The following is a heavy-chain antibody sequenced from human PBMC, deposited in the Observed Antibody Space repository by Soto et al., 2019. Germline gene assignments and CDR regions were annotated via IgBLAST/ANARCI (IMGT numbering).Heavy chain of an antibody. J-gene: IGHJ5*02. CDR3: ARDWYYNILTGYPQGWFDP. CDR2: INAGNGDT. V-gene: IGHV1-3*05. CDR1: GYTFTSYA. Sequence: QVQLVQSGAEEKKPGASVKVSCKASGYTFTSYAMHWVRQAPGQRLEWMGWINAGNGDTKYSQKFQGRLTITRDTSATTAYMELTYLRSEDTAVYYCARDWYYNILTGYPQGWFDPWGQGTLVTVSS. D-gene: IGHD3-9*01.